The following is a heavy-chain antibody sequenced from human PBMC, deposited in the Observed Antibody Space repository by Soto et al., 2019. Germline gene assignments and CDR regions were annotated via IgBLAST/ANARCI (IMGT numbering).Heavy chain of an antibody. CDR1: GFTFRNFG. CDR3: ARDGDIQGGPPPKNYAMDV. Sequence: QVRLVESGGGVVQPGRSLRLSCSASGFTFRNFGFHWVRQAPGKGLEWVALIWYDGSNKYYAESLKGRVSISRDNSKNTLYLEMKSLRFDDTDVYYCARDGDIQGGPPPKNYAMDVWGQGTTVTVSS. D-gene: IGHD5-12*01. J-gene: IGHJ6*02. V-gene: IGHV3-33*08. CDR2: IWYDGSNK.